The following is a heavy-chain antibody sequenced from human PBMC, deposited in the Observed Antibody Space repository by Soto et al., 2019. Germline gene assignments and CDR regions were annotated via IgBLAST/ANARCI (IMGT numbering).Heavy chain of an antibody. Sequence: GGSLRLSCAASGFTFSSYAMSWVRQAPGKGLEWVSAINGSGGSTYYADSVKGRFTISRDNSKNTLYLQMNSLRAEDTAVYYCAKGATRFRITRVRGVFDYWGQTTLVTV. CDR2: INGSGGST. CDR3: AKGATRFRITRVRGVFDY. CDR1: GFTFSSYA. J-gene: IGHJ4*02. D-gene: IGHD3-10*01. V-gene: IGHV3-23*01.